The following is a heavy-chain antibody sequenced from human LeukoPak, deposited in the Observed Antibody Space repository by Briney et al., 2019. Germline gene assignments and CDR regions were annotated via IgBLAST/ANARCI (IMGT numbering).Heavy chain of an antibody. J-gene: IGHJ4*02. CDR3: ARLQHNSIVVVPAAKDY. CDR2: IKQDGSEK. D-gene: IGHD2-2*01. Sequence: PGGSLRLSCAASGFTFSSYWMSWVRQAPGKGLEWVANIKQDGSEKYYVDSVKGRFTISRDNAKNSLYLQMNSLRAEDTAVYYCARLQHNSIVVVPAAKDYWGQGTLVTVSS. V-gene: IGHV3-7*01. CDR1: GFTFSSYW.